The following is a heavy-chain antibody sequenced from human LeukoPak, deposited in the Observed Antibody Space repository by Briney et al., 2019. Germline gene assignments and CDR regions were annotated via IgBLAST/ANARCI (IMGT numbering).Heavy chain of an antibody. Sequence: PSETLSLTCAVYGGSFSGYYWSWIRQPPGKGLEWIGEINHSGSSNYNPSLKSRVTISVDTSKNQFSLKLSSVTAADTAVYYCARAVLSLSAGTTPPVPYNWFDPWGQGTLVTVSS. J-gene: IGHJ5*02. CDR3: ARAVLSLSAGTTPPVPYNWFDP. CDR2: INHSGSS. D-gene: IGHD1-1*01. CDR1: GGSFSGYY. V-gene: IGHV4-34*01.